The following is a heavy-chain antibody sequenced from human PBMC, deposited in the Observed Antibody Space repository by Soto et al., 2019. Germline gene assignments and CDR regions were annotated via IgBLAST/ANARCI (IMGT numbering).Heavy chain of an antibody. Sequence: QVQLQESGPGLVKPSQTLSLTCTVSGGSISSGGYYWSWIRQHPGKGLEWIGYIYYSGSTYYNPSLKSRVTISVDTSKNPCSLKLSSVTAADTAVYYCAGVTVAGTTIANDYWGQGTLVTVSS. CDR1: GGSISSGGYY. J-gene: IGHJ4*02. D-gene: IGHD6-19*01. V-gene: IGHV4-31*03. CDR3: AGVTVAGTTIANDY. CDR2: IYYSGST.